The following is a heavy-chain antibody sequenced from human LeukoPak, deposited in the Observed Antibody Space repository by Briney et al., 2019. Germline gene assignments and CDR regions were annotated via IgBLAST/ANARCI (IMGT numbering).Heavy chain of an antibody. Sequence: GGSLRLSCAASGFTFSGYAMHWVRQAPGKGLEWVAVISYDGSSKYYADSVKGRFTISRDNSKNTLYLQMNSLRAEDTAVYYCARGHVAARLGGFDPWGQGTLGTVSS. CDR2: ISYDGSSK. J-gene: IGHJ5*02. CDR3: ARGHVAARLGGFDP. CDR1: GFTFSGYA. D-gene: IGHD6-6*01. V-gene: IGHV3-30-3*01.